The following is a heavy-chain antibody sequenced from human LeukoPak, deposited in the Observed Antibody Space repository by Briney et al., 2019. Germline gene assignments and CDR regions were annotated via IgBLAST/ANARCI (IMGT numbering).Heavy chain of an antibody. CDR3: ARAAYYYDSSGYCDY. CDR1: GVSISSGGYY. Sequence: SETLSLTCTVSGVSISSGGYYWSWIRQHPGKGLEWIGYIYYSGSTYYNPSLKSRVTISVDTSKNQFSLKLSSVTAADTAVYYCARAAYYYDSSGYCDYWGQGTLVTVSS. CDR2: IYYSGST. J-gene: IGHJ4*02. V-gene: IGHV4-31*03. D-gene: IGHD3-22*01.